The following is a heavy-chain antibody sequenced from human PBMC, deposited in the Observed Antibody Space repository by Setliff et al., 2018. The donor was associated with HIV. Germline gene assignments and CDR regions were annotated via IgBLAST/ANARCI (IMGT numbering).Heavy chain of an antibody. CDR1: GGSLSSFY. Sequence: PSETLSLTCTLSGGSLSSFYWSWIRQPPGKGLEWLGYIYGSGGAIYNPSLKSRLTLSVDTPNNQFSLKVTSLSAADTAVYYCARDGAAVGGTHGLDSWGQGTLVTVSS. J-gene: IGHJ4*02. CDR2: IYGSGGA. CDR3: ARDGAAVGGTHGLDS. D-gene: IGHD6-19*01. V-gene: IGHV4-4*08.